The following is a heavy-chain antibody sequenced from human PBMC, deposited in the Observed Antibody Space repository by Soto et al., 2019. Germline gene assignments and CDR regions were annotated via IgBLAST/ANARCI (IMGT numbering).Heavy chain of an antibody. D-gene: IGHD3-3*01. Sequence: GESLRLSCAASGFTFSSYAMHWVRQAPGKGLEWVAVISYDGSNKYYADSVKGRFTISRDDSKNTLYLQMNSLRAEDTAVYYCARDPSDFWSGYPPNWFDPWGQGTLVTVSS. V-gene: IGHV3-30-3*01. CDR1: GFTFSSYA. J-gene: IGHJ5*02. CDR3: ARDPSDFWSGYPPNWFDP. CDR2: ISYDGSNK.